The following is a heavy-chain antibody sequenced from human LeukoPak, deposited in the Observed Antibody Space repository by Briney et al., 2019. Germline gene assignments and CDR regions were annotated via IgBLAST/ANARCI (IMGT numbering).Heavy chain of an antibody. CDR1: GGSTMNHY. CDR2: IYSSGSA. J-gene: IGHJ5*02. D-gene: IGHD6-19*01. CDR3: ARDVRYASGWSTPES. Sequence: SETLSLTCTVSGGSTMNHYWGWIRQPAGKGLEWIGRIYSSGSANYSPSLKNRVSMSIDTSNNHFSLNLTSVTAADTALYFCARDVRYASGWSTPESWGQGTLVTVSS. V-gene: IGHV4-4*07.